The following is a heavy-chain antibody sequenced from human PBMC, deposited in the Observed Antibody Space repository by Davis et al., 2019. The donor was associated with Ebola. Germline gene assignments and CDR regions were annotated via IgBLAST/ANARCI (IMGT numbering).Heavy chain of an antibody. CDR2: INPDNGDT. Sequence: AASVKVSCKASGYSFNTYGLSWVRQAPGQGLEWMGWINPDNGDTNYAQKFQGRVTITADKSTSTAYMELSSLRSEDTAVYYCARALVGWLLEREYLFDYWGQGTLVTVSS. D-gene: IGHD5-24*01. CDR3: ARALVGWLLEREYLFDY. J-gene: IGHJ4*02. V-gene: IGHV1-18*01. CDR1: GYSFNTYG.